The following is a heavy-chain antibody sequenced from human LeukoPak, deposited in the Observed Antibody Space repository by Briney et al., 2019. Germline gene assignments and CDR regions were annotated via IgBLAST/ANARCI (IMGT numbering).Heavy chain of an antibody. D-gene: IGHD5-12*01. J-gene: IGHJ4*02. V-gene: IGHV4-31*03. CDR3: ARPRLTINYYFDY. CDR1: GGSISSGAYY. CDR2: IYFSGTT. Sequence: SETLSLTCTVSGGSISSGAYYWSWIRQHPGKGLEWIGYIYFSGTTYYNPSLESRLTISVDTSKSQFSLRLSSVTAADTAVYYCARPRLTINYYFDYWGQGTLVTVSS.